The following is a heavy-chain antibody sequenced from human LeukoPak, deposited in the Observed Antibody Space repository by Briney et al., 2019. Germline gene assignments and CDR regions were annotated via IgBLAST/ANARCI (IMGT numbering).Heavy chain of an antibody. Sequence: GGSLRLSCAASGFTFSSYWMHWVRQAPGKGLVWVSRINSDGSSTSYADSVKGRFTISRDSAKNTLYLQMNSLRAEDTAVYYCARDLSGLRYFDWLSHFDYWGQGTLVTVSS. CDR1: GFTFSSYW. J-gene: IGHJ4*02. CDR2: INSDGSST. D-gene: IGHD3-9*01. CDR3: ARDLSGLRYFDWLSHFDY. V-gene: IGHV3-74*01.